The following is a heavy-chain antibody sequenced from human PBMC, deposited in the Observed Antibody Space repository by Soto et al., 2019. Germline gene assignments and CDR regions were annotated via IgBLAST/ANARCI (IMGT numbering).Heavy chain of an antibody. V-gene: IGHV3-23*01. CDR1: GFTFSSYA. CDR2: ISGSGGST. CDR3: AKTPSSGWYSYFDY. D-gene: IGHD6-19*01. J-gene: IGHJ4*02. Sequence: LRLSCAASGFTFSSYAMSWVRQAPGKGLEWVSAISGSGGSTYYADSVKGRFTISRDNSKNTLYLQMNSLRAEDTAVYYCAKTPSSGWYSYFDYWGQGTLVTVSS.